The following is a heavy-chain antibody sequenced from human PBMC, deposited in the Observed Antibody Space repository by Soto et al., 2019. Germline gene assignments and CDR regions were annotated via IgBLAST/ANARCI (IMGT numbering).Heavy chain of an antibody. CDR3: ARDRRYDFWSGPSPFDY. D-gene: IGHD3-3*01. Sequence: ASVKVSCKASGYTFTSYGISWVRQTPGQGLEWMGWISADNGNTNYAQKLQGRVTMTTDTSTSTAYMELRSLRSDDTAVYYCARDRRYDFWSGPSPFDYWGQGTLVTSPQ. V-gene: IGHV1-18*01. CDR1: GYTFTSYG. J-gene: IGHJ4*02. CDR2: ISADNGNT.